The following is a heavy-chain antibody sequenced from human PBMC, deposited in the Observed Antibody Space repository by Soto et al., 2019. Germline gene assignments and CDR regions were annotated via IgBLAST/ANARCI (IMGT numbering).Heavy chain of an antibody. J-gene: IGHJ4*02. V-gene: IGHV3-48*02. CDR3: SRQGYNYGGGFFDF. D-gene: IGHD5-18*01. CDR2: ISSSSSTI. Sequence: GGSLRLSCAASGFTFSSYSMNWVRQAPGKGLEWVSYISSSSSTIYYADSVKGRFTISRDNAKNSLYLQMNSLRDEDTAVYYCSRQGYNYGGGFFDFSRQGTLDIVSS. CDR1: GFTFSSYS.